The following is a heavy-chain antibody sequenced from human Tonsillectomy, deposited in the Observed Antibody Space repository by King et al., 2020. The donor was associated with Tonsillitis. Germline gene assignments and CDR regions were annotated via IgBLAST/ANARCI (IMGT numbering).Heavy chain of an antibody. CDR2: IDWGDDK. D-gene: IGHD4-23*01. CDR1: GFSLSTSGMC. CDR3: ARRTYGRTDY. V-gene: IGHV2-70*11. J-gene: IGHJ4*02. Sequence: RVTLKESGPALVKPTQTLTLTCTFSGFSLSTSGMCVSWIRQPPGKALEWLARIDWGDDKYYSTSLKTRLTISNDTSKNLVVLTMTNMDPVDTATYYCARRTYGRTDYWGQGTLVTVSS.